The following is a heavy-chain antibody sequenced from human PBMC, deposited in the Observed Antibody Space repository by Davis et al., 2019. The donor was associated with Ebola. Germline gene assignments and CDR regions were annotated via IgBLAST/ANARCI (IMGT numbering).Heavy chain of an antibody. Sequence: SETLSLTCTVSGGSISPYYWSWIRQPPGKGLEWIGNIHYRGTTTYNPSLRSRVTISVDPLNNQFSLKLTSVTAADTATYYCARQYFTRGNYLDHWGQGALVTVSS. J-gene: IGHJ4*02. D-gene: IGHD3-10*01. CDR2: IHYRGTT. CDR1: GGSISPYY. V-gene: IGHV4-59*08. CDR3: ARQYFTRGNYLDH.